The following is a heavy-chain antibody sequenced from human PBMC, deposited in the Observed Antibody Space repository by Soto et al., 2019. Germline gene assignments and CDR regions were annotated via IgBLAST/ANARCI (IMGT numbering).Heavy chain of an antibody. J-gene: IGHJ4*02. V-gene: IGHV1-18*01. Sequence: QVQLVQSGAEVKKPGASVKVSCKASGYRFTNHGISWVRQAPGQGLEWMGWISGHEGKTKYARKFQGRVTMTTDTSTITADMEMNSLRYDDTAVYYCSRDFYPLAYYFDFWGQGTLGTVAS. CDR3: SRDFYPLAYYFDF. CDR2: ISGHEGKT. CDR1: GYRFTNHG.